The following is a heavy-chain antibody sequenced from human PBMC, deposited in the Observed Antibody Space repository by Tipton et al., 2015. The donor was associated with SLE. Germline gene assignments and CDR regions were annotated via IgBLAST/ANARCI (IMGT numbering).Heavy chain of an antibody. CDR2: IIPIFGTA. D-gene: IGHD6-6*01. CDR1: GYTFTSYG. Sequence: QSGAEVKKPGASVKVSCKASGYTFTSYGISWVRQAPGQGLEWMGGIIPIFGTANYAQKFQGRVTITTDESTSTAYMELSSLRSEDTAVYYCARSLQEQLVHYYYGMDVWGQGTTVTVSS. J-gene: IGHJ6*02. CDR3: ARSLQEQLVHYYYGMDV. V-gene: IGHV1-69*05.